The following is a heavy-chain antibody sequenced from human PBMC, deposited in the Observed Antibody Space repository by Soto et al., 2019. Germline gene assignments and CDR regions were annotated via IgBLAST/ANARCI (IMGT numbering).Heavy chain of an antibody. CDR2: IYRGSP. Sequence: QVQLKESGTGQGKHSETMFLTCPVSGGSVSSGTYYWSWIRQPAGKGLEWMGYIYRGSPNYNPSLESLANISVYTYRTQFSLMLSSVTAAETAVYYFAMDQGLGGGYFALWGRGTLVTVSS. V-gene: IGHV4-61*01. J-gene: IGHJ2*01. D-gene: IGHD7-27*01. CDR1: GGSVSSGTYY. CDR3: AMDQGLGGGYFAL.